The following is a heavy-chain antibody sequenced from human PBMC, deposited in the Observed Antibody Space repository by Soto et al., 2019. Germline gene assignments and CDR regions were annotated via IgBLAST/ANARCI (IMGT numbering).Heavy chain of an antibody. D-gene: IGHD5-12*01. CDR3: ARIYSGYDDAFDI. V-gene: IGHV3-64*01. Sequence: GGSLRLSCAASGFTFSSYAMHWVRQAPGKGLEYVSAISSNGGSTYYANSVKGRFTISRDNSKNTLYLQMGSLRAEDMAVYYCARIYSGYDDAFDIWGQGTMVTVSS. CDR2: ISSNGGST. J-gene: IGHJ3*02. CDR1: GFTFSSYA.